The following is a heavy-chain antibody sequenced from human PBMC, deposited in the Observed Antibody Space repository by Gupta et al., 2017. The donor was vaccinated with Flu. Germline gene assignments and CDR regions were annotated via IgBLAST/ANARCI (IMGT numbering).Heavy chain of an antibody. CDR2: LKSETDGGTA. CDR1: GFSFSYAY. V-gene: IGHV3-15*01. CDR3: TTDSSGGITFDI. D-gene: IGHD3-10*01. J-gene: IGHJ3*02. Sequence: GESGGGWVKPGGSLRLSCVASGFSFSYAYMNWVRQAPGKGLEWVGRLKSETDGGTADYAAPVKGRFTISRDDSKNTLWLQMNSLRSEDTAVYYCTTDSSGGITFDIWGQGTPVTVSA.